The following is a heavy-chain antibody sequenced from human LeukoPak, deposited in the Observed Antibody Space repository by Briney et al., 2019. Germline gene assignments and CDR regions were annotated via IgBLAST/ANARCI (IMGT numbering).Heavy chain of an antibody. V-gene: IGHV3-21*04. CDR3: ARAGWGGSYFDAFDI. CDR2: ISSSSSYI. Sequence: GGSLRLSCAASGFTFSSYSMNWVRQAPGKGLEWVSSISSSSSYIYYADSVKGRFTISRDNSKNTLFLQMNNLRADDTAVFYCARAGWGGSYFDAFDIWGQGTMVTVSS. D-gene: IGHD1-26*01. CDR1: GFTFSSYS. J-gene: IGHJ3*02.